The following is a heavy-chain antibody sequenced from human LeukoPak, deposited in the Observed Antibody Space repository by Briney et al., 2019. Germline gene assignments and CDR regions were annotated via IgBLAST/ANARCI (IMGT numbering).Heavy chain of an antibody. D-gene: IGHD3-9*01. Sequence: ASVKVSCKASGYTFTGYYMHWVRQAPRQGLEWMGWINPNSGGTNYAQKFQGRVTMTRDTSISTAYMELSRLRSDDTAVYYCASNTRGDLRYFDWLPPVGMGVWGQGTTVTVSS. CDR2: INPNSGGT. V-gene: IGHV1-2*02. CDR3: ASNTRGDLRYFDWLPPVGMGV. J-gene: IGHJ6*02. CDR1: GYTFTGYY.